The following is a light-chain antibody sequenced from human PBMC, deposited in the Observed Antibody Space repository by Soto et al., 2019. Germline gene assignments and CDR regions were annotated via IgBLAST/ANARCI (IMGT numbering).Light chain of an antibody. CDR3: AAWDDSLNADWV. CDR1: SSNIGNNA. J-gene: IGLJ3*02. CDR2: YDD. Sequence: QSVLTQPPSASEAPRQRVTISCSGSSSNIGNNAVNWYQQLPGKAPKLLIYYDDLLPSGVSDRFSGSKSGTSASLAISGLQSEDEADYYCAAWDDSLNADWVFGGGTKLTVL. V-gene: IGLV1-36*01.